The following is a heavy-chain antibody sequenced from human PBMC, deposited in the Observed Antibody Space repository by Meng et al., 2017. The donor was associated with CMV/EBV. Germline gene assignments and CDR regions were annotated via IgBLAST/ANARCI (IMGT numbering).Heavy chain of an antibody. CDR1: Y. D-gene: IGHD3-22*01. J-gene: IGHJ5*02. CDR2: INPNSGGT. CDR3: ANTRKFNPYYYDSSGYYLGWVDP. Sequence: YMHWVRQAPGQGLEWMGWINPNSGGTNYAQKFQGRVTMTRDTSISTAYMELSRLRSDDTAVYYCANTRKFNPYYYDSSGYYLGWVDPWGQGTLVTVSS. V-gene: IGHV1-2*02.